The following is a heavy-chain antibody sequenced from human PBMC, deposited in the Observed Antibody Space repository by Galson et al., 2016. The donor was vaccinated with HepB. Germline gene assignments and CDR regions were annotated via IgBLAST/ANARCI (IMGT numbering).Heavy chain of an antibody. Sequence: CAISGDSVSSNSAAWSWIRQSPSRGLEWQGRTLYRSRWSSDYAVSVGSRVTINPDTSKNQFSLQLTSVTPEDTAVYYCARGWGTFDVWGQGALVTVSS. CDR1: GDSVSSNSAA. V-gene: IGHV6-1*01. CDR3: ARGWGTFDV. CDR2: TLYRSRWSS. J-gene: IGHJ3*01. D-gene: IGHD1-26*01.